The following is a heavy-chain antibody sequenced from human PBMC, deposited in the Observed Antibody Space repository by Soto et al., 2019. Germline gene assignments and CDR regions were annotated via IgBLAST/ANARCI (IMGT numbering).Heavy chain of an antibody. D-gene: IGHD3-16*02. CDR1: GFTFSSYA. CDR3: AKDLPYDYGWGSYRSGLDY. CDR2: ISGSGGST. J-gene: IGHJ4*01. V-gene: IGHV3-23*01. Sequence: EVQLLESGGGLVQPGGSLRLSCAASGFTFSSYAMSWVRQAPGKGLEWVSAISGSGGSTYYADSVKGRFTISRDNSKNPLYLQMNSLRAEDTAVYYCAKDLPYDYGWGSYRSGLDYWGHGTLVTVSS.